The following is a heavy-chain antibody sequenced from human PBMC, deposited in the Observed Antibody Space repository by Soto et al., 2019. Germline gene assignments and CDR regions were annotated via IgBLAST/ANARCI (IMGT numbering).Heavy chain of an antibody. CDR1: GYNFSAYY. CDR2: LNPRNGQT. Sequence: QVQLVQCGAEVKKPGASVKVSCQTSGYNFSAYYFNWVRQAAGQGPEWMGWLNPRNGQTGYVQKFRGRVTMTRDTSIATVYLELSRLTSEDTAIYLCARVTDTSMVDYWGQGTLVTVSS. J-gene: IGHJ4*02. CDR3: ARVTDTSMVDY. D-gene: IGHD5-18*01. V-gene: IGHV1-8*01.